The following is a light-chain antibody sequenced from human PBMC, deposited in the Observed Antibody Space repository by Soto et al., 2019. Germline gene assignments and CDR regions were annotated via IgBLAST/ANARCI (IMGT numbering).Light chain of an antibody. CDR3: QQYGSSRWT. Sequence: EIVLTHSPGTLSLSPGERATLSCRASQSVRSNYLAWYQHRPGQAPRLLIYAVSSRATGIPDRFSGSGSGTDFTLTISRLEPEDFAVYYCQQYGSSRWTFGQGTKVDIK. J-gene: IGKJ1*01. CDR1: QSVRSNY. V-gene: IGKV3-20*01. CDR2: AVS.